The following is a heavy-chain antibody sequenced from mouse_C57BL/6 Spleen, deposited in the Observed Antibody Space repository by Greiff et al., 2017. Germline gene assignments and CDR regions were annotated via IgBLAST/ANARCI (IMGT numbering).Heavy chain of an antibody. CDR2: IYPGNSDT. Sequence: VQLQQSGTVLARPGASVKMSCKTSGYTFTSYWMHWVKQRPGQGLEWIGAIYPGNSDTSYNQKFKGKAKLTAVTSASTAYMELSSLTNEDSAVYYCTRYYYGSSYGYYARDYWGQGTSVTVSS. D-gene: IGHD1-1*01. CDR1: GYTFTSYW. CDR3: TRYYYGSSYGYYARDY. J-gene: IGHJ4*01. V-gene: IGHV1-5*01.